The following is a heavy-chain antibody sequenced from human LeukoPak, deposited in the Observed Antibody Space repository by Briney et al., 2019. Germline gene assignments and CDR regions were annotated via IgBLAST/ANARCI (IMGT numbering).Heavy chain of an antibody. V-gene: IGHV3-15*01. D-gene: IGHD2/OR15-2a*01. CDR2: IKSKTDGGTT. CDR3: TTVPVIGDLDAFDI. Sequence: GGSLRLSCAASGFTFSNAWMSWVRQAPGKGLEWVGRIKSKTDGGTTDYAAPVKGRFTISRDDSKNTLYLQMNSLKTEDTAVYYCTTVPVIGDLDAFDIWGQGTMVTVSS. J-gene: IGHJ3*02. CDR1: GFTFSNAW.